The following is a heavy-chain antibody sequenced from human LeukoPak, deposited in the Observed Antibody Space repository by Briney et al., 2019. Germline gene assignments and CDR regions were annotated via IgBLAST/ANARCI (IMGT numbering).Heavy chain of an antibody. CDR2: ISAYSGKT. Sequence: GASVKVSCKASYYSFTSYGISWVRQAPGQGLEWMGWISAYSGKTSYAQNLQGRVTMTKDTSTTTAYMELRSLRPDDTAVYYCARGYSGYGPHDDWGQGTLVTVSS. D-gene: IGHD5-12*01. CDR1: YYSFTSYG. CDR3: ARGYSGYGPHDD. J-gene: IGHJ4*02. V-gene: IGHV1-18*01.